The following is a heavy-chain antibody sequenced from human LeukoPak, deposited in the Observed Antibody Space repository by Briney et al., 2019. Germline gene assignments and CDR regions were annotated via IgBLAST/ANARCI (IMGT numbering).Heavy chain of an antibody. CDR3: VKVRDYYDSSGYYDY. V-gene: IGHV3-64D*06. Sequence: GGSLRLSCSASGFTFSNYAMHWVRQAPGKGLEYVSAISSNGGSTYYADSVKGRFTISRDNSKNTLYLQMSSLRAEDTAVYYCVKVRDYYDSSGYYDYWGQGTLVTVSS. CDR2: ISSNGGST. CDR1: GFTFSNYA. D-gene: IGHD3-22*01. J-gene: IGHJ4*02.